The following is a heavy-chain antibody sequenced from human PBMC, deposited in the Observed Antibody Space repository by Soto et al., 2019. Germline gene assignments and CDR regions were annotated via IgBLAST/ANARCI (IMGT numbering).Heavy chain of an antibody. J-gene: IGHJ6*02. CDR3: TTDPAYSSSWYPTPSYYGMDV. CDR2: IKSKTDGGTT. CDR1: GFTFSNAW. D-gene: IGHD6-13*01. Sequence: GGSLRLSCAASGFTFSNAWMNWVRQAPGKGLEWVGRIKSKTDGGTTDYAAPVKGRFTISRDDSKNTLYLQMNSLKTEDTAVYYCTTDPAYSSSWYPTPSYYGMDVWGQGTTVTVSS. V-gene: IGHV3-15*07.